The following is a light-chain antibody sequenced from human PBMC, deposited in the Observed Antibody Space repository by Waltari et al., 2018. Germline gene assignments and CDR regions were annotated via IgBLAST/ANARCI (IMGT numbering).Light chain of an antibody. CDR2: KAS. V-gene: IGKV1D-16*01. CDR1: QNISSW. CDR3: LQYNSSPFT. J-gene: IGKJ3*01. Sequence: DIQLTQSPSSLSASVGDTVTITCRASQNISSWLAWYQQKPGKAPKFLIYKASSLQSGVPSRFSGSGSGTDFTLTISSLQPEDFATYYCLQYNSSPFTFGPGTKLDIK.